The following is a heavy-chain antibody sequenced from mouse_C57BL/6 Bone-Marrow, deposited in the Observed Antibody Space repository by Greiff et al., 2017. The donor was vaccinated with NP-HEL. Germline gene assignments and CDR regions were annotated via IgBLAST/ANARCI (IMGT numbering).Heavy chain of an antibody. CDR3: ARGRIYYDHGGYFDY. CDR2: ISDGGSYT. V-gene: IGHV5-4*01. J-gene: IGHJ2*01. D-gene: IGHD2-4*01. Sequence: EVQRVESGGGLVKPGGSLKLSCAASGFTFSSYAMSWVRQTPEKRLEWVATISDGGSYTYYPDNVKGRFTISRDNAKNNLYLQMSHLKSEDTAMYYCARGRIYYDHGGYFDYWGQGTTLTVSS. CDR1: GFTFSSYA.